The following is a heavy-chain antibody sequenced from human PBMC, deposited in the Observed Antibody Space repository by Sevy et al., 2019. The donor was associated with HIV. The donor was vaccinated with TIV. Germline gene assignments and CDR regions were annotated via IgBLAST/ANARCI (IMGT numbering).Heavy chain of an antibody. J-gene: IGHJ4*02. V-gene: IGHV4-34*01. Sequence: SETLSLTCAVYGGSFSGYYWSWIRQPPGKGLEWIGEINHSGSTNYNPSLKSRVTISVDTSKNQFSLKLTSVTAADTAVYYCAGRSSRFAAAGFTFDYWGQGTLVTVSS. D-gene: IGHD6-13*01. CDR1: GGSFSGYY. CDR2: INHSGST. CDR3: AGRSSRFAAAGFTFDY.